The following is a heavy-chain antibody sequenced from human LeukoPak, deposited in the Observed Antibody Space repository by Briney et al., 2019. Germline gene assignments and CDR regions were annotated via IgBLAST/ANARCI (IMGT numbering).Heavy chain of an antibody. Sequence: GGSLRLSCSASGFTFSSYWMSWVRQAPGKGLEWVANIKQDGSEKYYVDSVKGRFTISRDNAKNSLYLQMNSLRAEDTAVYYCARDVCSFDYDILTGLCGIYYYYGMDVWGQGTTVTVSS. CDR1: GFTFSSYW. D-gene: IGHD3-9*01. V-gene: IGHV3-7*01. J-gene: IGHJ6*02. CDR2: IKQDGSEK. CDR3: ARDVCSFDYDILTGLCGIYYYYGMDV.